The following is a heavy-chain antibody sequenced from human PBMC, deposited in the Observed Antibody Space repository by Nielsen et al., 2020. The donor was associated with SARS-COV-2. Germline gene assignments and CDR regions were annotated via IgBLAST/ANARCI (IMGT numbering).Heavy chain of an antibody. CDR3: ARDAYDFPPNSFDY. CDR1: GFTFSSYW. D-gene: IGHD3-3*01. Sequence: GESLKISCAASGFTFSSYWMHWVRRAPGKGLVWVSRINSDGSSTSYADSVKGRFTISRDNAKNTLYLQMNSLRAEDTAVYYCARDAYDFPPNSFDYWGQGTLVTVSS. J-gene: IGHJ4*02. V-gene: IGHV3-74*01. CDR2: INSDGSST.